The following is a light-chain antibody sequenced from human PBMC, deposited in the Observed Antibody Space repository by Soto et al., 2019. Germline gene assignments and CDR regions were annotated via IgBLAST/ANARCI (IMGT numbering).Light chain of an antibody. CDR3: QRYGRSPPIT. CDR2: GAS. Sequence: EIVMTQSPATLSVSPGERATLSCRAIQSISSNYLAWYQQKPGQAPRLLIYGASSRATGIPDRFSGSGSGTTFTLTISRLEPEDFAVYYCQRYGRSPPITFGQGTRLEIK. V-gene: IGKV3-20*01. J-gene: IGKJ5*01. CDR1: QSISSNY.